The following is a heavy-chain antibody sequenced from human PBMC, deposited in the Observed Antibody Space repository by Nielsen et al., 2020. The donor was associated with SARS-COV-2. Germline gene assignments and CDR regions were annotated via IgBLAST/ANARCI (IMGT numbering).Heavy chain of an antibody. D-gene: IGHD3-16*01. V-gene: IGHV3-30*04. Sequence: GESLKISCAASGFIFDRYAMHWVRQTPGRGLEWVSFVSYDGKSSFHADSVRGRFTISRDNSKNTVFLQMNSLTVEDTAIYYCARDRQVFGGNYCDHWGQGSLVTVSS. CDR2: VSYDGKSS. J-gene: IGHJ4*02. CDR3: ARDRQVFGGNYCDH. CDR1: GFIFDRYA.